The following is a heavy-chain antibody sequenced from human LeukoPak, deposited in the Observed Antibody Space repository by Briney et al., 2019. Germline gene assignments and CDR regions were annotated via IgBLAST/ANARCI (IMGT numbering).Heavy chain of an antibody. Sequence: SETLSLTCTVSGGSISSYYWSWIRQPAGKGLEWIGRIYTSGSTNYNPSLKSRVTMSVDTSKNQFSLKLSSVTAADTAVYYCARDVVEGDYYYYMDVWGKGTTVTVSS. V-gene: IGHV4-4*07. D-gene: IGHD2-15*01. CDR3: ARDVVEGDYYYYMDV. CDR2: IYTSGST. J-gene: IGHJ6*03. CDR1: GGSISSYY.